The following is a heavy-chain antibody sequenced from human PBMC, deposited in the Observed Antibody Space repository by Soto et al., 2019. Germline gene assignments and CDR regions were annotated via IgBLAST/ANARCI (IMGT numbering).Heavy chain of an antibody. CDR3: ASLSKYYYDSSGGNDAFDI. D-gene: IGHD3-22*01. J-gene: IGHJ3*02. CDR1: GGTFSSYA. Sequence: QVQLVQSGAEVKKPGSSVKVSCKASGGTFSSYAISWVRQAPGQGLEWMGGIIPIFGTANYAQKFQGRVTITADESTSTAYMELCSLRSEDTAVYYCASLSKYYYDSSGGNDAFDIWGQGTMVTVSS. CDR2: IIPIFGTA. V-gene: IGHV1-69*01.